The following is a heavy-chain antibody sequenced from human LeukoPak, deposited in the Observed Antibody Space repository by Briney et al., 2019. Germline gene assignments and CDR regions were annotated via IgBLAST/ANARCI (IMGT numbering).Heavy chain of an antibody. CDR1: GYPFSDYY. CDR3: ARVQYYDFWSGYYRSYFDY. V-gene: IGHV7-4-1*02. J-gene: IGHJ4*02. CDR2: INTNTGNP. Sequence: GASVKVSCKASGYPFSDYYLQWVRQAPAQGLEWMGWINTNTGNPTYAQGFTGRFVFSLDTSVSTAYLQISSLKAEDTAVYYCARVQYYDFWSGYYRSYFDYWGQGTLVTVSS. D-gene: IGHD3-3*01.